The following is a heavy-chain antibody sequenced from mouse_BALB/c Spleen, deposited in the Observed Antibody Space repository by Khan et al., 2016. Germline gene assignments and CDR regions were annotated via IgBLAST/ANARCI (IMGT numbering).Heavy chain of an antibody. V-gene: IGHV14-1*02. J-gene: IGHJ3*01. CDR1: GFNIKDYY. CDR2: IDPENGNT. D-gene: IGHD1-1*01. Sequence: VQLQQSGAELVRPGALVKLSCKASGFNIKDYYMHWVKQRPEQGLEWIGWIDPENGNTIYDPKFQGKASITADTSSNTAYLQLSSLTSEDTAVYYCASYGSSWFACWGQGTLVTVSA. CDR3: ASYGSSWFAC.